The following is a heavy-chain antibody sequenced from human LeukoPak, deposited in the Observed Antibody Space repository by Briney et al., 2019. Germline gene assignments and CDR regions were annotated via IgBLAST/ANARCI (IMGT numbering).Heavy chain of an antibody. Sequence: PGGSLRLSCAASGFTFDDYAMHWVRQAPGKGLEWVSGISWNSGSIGYADSVKGRFTISRDNAKNSLYLQMNSLRAEDTALYYCAKDAGSGWNGMDVWGQGTTVTASS. CDR2: ISWNSGSI. CDR3: AKDAGSGWNGMDV. CDR1: GFTFDDYA. J-gene: IGHJ6*02. D-gene: IGHD6-19*01. V-gene: IGHV3-9*01.